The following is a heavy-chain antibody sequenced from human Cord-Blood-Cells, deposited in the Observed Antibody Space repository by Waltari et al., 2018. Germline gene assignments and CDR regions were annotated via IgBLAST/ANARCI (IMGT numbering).Heavy chain of an antibody. V-gene: IGHV3-48*03. Sequence: EVQLVESGGGLVQPGGSLRLSCAASGFPFSSYEMNWVRQAPGKGLEWVSYISSSGSTIYYADSVKGRFTISRDNAKNSLYLQMNSLRAEDTAVYYCATDTTVTTNWFDPWGQGTLVTVSS. CDR1: GFPFSSYE. CDR2: ISSSGSTI. CDR3: ATDTTVTTNWFDP. J-gene: IGHJ5*02. D-gene: IGHD4-17*01.